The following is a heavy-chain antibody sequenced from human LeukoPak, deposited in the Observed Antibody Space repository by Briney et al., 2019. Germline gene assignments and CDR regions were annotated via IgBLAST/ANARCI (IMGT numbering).Heavy chain of an antibody. CDR1: GFIFRTYG. CDR2: IKQDGSEK. CDR3: ARAARSGYDPLDY. D-gene: IGHD5-12*01. Sequence: GGSLRLSCAASGFIFRTYGIHWVRQAPGKGLEWVANIKQDGSEKYYVDPVKGRFTISRDNAKNSLYLQMNSLRAEDTAVYYCARAARSGYDPLDYWGQGTLVTVSS. V-gene: IGHV3-7*01. J-gene: IGHJ4*02.